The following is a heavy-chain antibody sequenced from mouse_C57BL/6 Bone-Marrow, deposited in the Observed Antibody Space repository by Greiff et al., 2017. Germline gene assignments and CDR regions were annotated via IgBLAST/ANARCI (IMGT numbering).Heavy chain of an antibody. J-gene: IGHJ2*01. D-gene: IGHD3-2*02. CDR2: INPYNGGT. V-gene: IGHV1-19*01. CDR3: ARRAAQATADY. Sequence: EVQLQQSGPVLVKPGASVKMSCKASGYTFTDYYMNWVKQSHGKSLEWIGVINPYNGGTSYNQKFKGKATLTVDKSSSTAYMELNSLTSEDSAVYYCARRAAQATADYWGQGTTLTVSS. CDR1: GYTFTDYY.